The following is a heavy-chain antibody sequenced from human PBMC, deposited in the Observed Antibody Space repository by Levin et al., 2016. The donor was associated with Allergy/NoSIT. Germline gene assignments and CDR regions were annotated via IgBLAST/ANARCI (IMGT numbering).Heavy chain of an antibody. Sequence: SETLSLTCTVSGGSISSGDYYWSWIRQPPGKGLEWIGYIYYSGSTYYNPSLKSRVTISVDTSKNQFSLKLSSVTAADTAVYYCARDGPGYYGSGSYYGNWFDPWGQGTLVTVSS. CDR1: GGSISSGDYY. J-gene: IGHJ5*02. V-gene: IGHV4-30-4*01. CDR3: ARDGPGYYGSGSYYGNWFDP. CDR2: IYYSGST. D-gene: IGHD3-10*01.